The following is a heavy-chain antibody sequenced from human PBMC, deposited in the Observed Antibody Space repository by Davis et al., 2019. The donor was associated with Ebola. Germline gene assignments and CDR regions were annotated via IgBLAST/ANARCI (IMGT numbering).Heavy chain of an antibody. CDR3: ATADFWSGYSVHY. J-gene: IGHJ4*02. CDR2: IKQDGSEK. CDR1: GFTFSSYW. V-gene: IGHV3-7*01. Sequence: GESLKISCAASGFTFSSYWMSWVRQAPGKGLEWVANIKQDGSEKYYVDSVKGRFTISRDNAKNSLFLQMNSLRVEDTAVYYCATADFWSGYSVHYWGQGTLVTVSS. D-gene: IGHD3-3*01.